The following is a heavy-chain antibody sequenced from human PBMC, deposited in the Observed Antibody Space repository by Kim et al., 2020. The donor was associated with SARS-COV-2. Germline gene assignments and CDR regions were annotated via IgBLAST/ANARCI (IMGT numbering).Heavy chain of an antibody. CDR2: IIPILGIA. CDR1: GGTFSSYA. J-gene: IGHJ4*02. V-gene: IGHV1-69*04. D-gene: IGHD3-22*01. Sequence: SVKVSCKASGGTFSSYAISWVRQAPGQGLEWMGRIIPILGIANYAQKFQGRVTITADKSTSTAYMELSSLRSEDTAVYYCAGTYYYDSSGYYVLDYWGQGTLVTVSS. CDR3: AGTYYYDSSGYYVLDY.